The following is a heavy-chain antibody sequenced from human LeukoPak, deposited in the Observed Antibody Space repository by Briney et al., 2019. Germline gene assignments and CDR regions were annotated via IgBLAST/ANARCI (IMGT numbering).Heavy chain of an antibody. V-gene: IGHV1-18*01. CDR3: ARAQTTLLLDY. Sequence: ASVKDSCKASGYIFTSYGIIWVRQAPGQGLQWMGWISDHNGNTNYAQKLQGRVTMTTDTSTSTVYMELRSLRSDDTAVYYCARAQTTLLLDYWGQGTLVTVSS. CDR1: GYIFTSYG. D-gene: IGHD4-11*01. CDR2: ISDHNGNT. J-gene: IGHJ4*02.